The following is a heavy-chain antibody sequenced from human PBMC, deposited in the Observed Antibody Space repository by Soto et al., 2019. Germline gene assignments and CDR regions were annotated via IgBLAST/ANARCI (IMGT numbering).Heavy chain of an antibody. D-gene: IGHD5-12*01. CDR2: IYSGGST. Sequence: GGSLRLSCAASGFTVSSNYMSWVRQAPGKGLEWVSVIYSGGSTYYADSVKDRFTISRDNSKNTLYLQMNSLRAEDTAVYYCARGLYTGWHYFDYWGQGTLVTVSS. CDR1: GFTVSSNY. J-gene: IGHJ4*02. CDR3: ARGLYTGWHYFDY. V-gene: IGHV3-66*01.